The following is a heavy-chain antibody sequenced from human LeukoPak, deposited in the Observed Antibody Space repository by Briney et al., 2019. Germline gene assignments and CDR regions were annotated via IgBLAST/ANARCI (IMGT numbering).Heavy chain of an antibody. D-gene: IGHD1-1*01. CDR2: IYPGDSNT. Sequence: GESLKISCKDSRYSFTNYWIGWVRQMPGKGLEWMGIIYPGDSNTTYSPSFQGRVTISADKSISTAYLQWSSLKASDTAIYYCAKRPGRHAPWVSWGQGTLVTVSS. CDR3: AKRPGRHAPWVS. V-gene: IGHV5-51*01. CDR1: RYSFTNYW. J-gene: IGHJ5*02.